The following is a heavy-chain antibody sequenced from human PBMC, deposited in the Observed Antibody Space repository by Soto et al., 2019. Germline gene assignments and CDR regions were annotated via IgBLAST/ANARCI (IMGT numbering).Heavy chain of an antibody. J-gene: IGHJ6*02. CDR3: ARQGTVYDILTGSQEGYYYGMDV. CDR1: GYSFTSYW. Sequence: GESLKISCKGSGYSFTSYWISWVRQMPGKGLEWMGRIDPSDSYTNYSPSFQGHVTISADKSISTAYLQWSSLKASDTAMYYCARQGTVYDILTGSQEGYYYGMDVWGQGTTVTVSS. CDR2: IDPSDSYT. D-gene: IGHD3-9*01. V-gene: IGHV5-10-1*01.